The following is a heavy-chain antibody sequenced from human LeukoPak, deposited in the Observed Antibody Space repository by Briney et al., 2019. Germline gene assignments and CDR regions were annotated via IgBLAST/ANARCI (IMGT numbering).Heavy chain of an antibody. CDR3: ARGLSDDFWSGYPLGY. Sequence: ASVKVSCKASGGTFSSYTISWVRQAPEQGLEWMGRIISILGIANYAQKFQGRVTITADKSTSTAYMELSSLRSEDTAVYYCARGLSDDFWSGYPLGYWGQGTLVTVSS. V-gene: IGHV1-69*02. D-gene: IGHD3-3*01. CDR1: GGTFSSYT. J-gene: IGHJ4*02. CDR2: IISILGIA.